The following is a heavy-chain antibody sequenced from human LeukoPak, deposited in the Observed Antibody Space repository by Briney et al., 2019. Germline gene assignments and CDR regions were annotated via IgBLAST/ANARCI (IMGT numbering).Heavy chain of an antibody. V-gene: IGHV4-39*07. Sequence: PSETLSLTCTVSGGSISSSSYYWGWIRQPPGKGLEWIGSIYYSGSTYYNPSLKSRVTISVDTSKNQFSLKLSSVTAADTAVYYCEYSSSWYYYGMDVWGQGTTVTVSS. D-gene: IGHD6-13*01. CDR1: GGSISSSSYY. CDR2: IYYSGST. CDR3: EYSSSWYYYGMDV. J-gene: IGHJ6*02.